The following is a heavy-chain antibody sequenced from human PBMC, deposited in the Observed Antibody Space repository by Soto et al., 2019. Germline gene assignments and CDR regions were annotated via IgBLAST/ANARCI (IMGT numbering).Heavy chain of an antibody. V-gene: IGHV3-66*01. CDR2: IYSGGST. CDR1: GFTVSSNY. Sequence: EVQLVESGGGLVQPGGSLRLSYAASGFTVSSNYMSWVRQAPGKGLEWVSVIYSGGSTYYADSVKGRFTISRDNSKNTLYLQMNSLRAEDTAVYYCAREVLEANYYYYGMDVWGQGTTVTVSS. J-gene: IGHJ6*02. CDR3: AREVLEANYYYYGMDV. D-gene: IGHD2-8*02.